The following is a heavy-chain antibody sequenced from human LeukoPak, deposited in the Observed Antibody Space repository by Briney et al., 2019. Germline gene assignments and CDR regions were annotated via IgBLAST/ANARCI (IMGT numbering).Heavy chain of an antibody. D-gene: IGHD2-15*01. CDR2: INPDSGAT. J-gene: IGHJ4*02. CDR1: GYTFTAYH. CDR3: ARISRGRYHFDY. Sequence: GGSVKVSCKGSGYTFTAYHIHWVRQAPGQGLEWVGWINPDSGATNSAQKFQGRVSMTRDSSISTVFLDLNGLISDDTAVFYCARISRGRYHFDYWGQGTLVTVSS. V-gene: IGHV1-2*02.